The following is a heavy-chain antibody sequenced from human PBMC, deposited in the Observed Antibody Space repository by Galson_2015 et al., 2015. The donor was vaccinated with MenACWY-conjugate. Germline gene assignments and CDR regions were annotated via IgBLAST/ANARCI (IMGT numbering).Heavy chain of an antibody. Sequence: SLRLSCAVSGFTFSSYWMSWVRQAPGKGLEWVANIKQDGSEKNYVDSVKGRFTISRDNADNSVYLQMDSLRVEDTAVYYCARDTRGHFDSSGKGTLVTFS. J-gene: IGHJ4*02. CDR3: ARDTRGHFDS. CDR1: GFTFSSYW. V-gene: IGHV3-7*03. CDR2: IKQDGSEK.